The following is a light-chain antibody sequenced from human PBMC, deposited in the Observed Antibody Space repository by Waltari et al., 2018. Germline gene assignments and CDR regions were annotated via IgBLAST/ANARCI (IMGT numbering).Light chain of an antibody. V-gene: IGKV3-20*01. CDR2: GAS. J-gene: IGKJ1*01. Sequence: EILLTQSPGTLSLSPGERATLSCRASQSVTRALAWYQQKPGQAPRLLIYGASNRATGIPDRFSGSGSGTDFSLTISRLEPEDFAVYYCQHYVRLPATFGQGTKVVIK. CDR1: QSVTRAL. CDR3: QHYVRLPAT.